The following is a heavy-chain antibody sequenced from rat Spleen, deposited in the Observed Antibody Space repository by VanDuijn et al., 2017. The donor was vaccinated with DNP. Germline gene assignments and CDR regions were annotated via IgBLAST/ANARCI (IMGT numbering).Heavy chain of an antibody. D-gene: IGHD1-7*01. CDR3: ATSSYFGYDYGFAY. CDR2: IIYDGSST. Sequence: EVQLVESGGGLVQPGRSLKLSCAASGFTFSDYAMAWVRQSPKKGLEWVATIIYDGSSTYYLDSVRGRFTISRDYARSTLYLQMDSLRSEDTATYYCATSSYFGYDYGFAYWGQGTLVTVSS. V-gene: IGHV5S10*01. CDR1: GFTFSDYA. J-gene: IGHJ3*01.